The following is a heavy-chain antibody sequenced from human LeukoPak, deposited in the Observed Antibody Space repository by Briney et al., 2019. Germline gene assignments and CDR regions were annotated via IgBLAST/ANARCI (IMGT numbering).Heavy chain of an antibody. D-gene: IGHD2-15*01. CDR3: ARLRLVVVAASDEFDP. Sequence: SETLSLTCTVSGGSISSSSYYWGWIREPPGKGLEWIGSIYYSGSTYYNPSLKSRVTISVDTSKNQFSLKLSSVTAADTAVYYCARLRLVVVAASDEFDPWGQGTLVTVSS. V-gene: IGHV4-39*01. J-gene: IGHJ5*02. CDR1: GGSISSSSYY. CDR2: IYYSGST.